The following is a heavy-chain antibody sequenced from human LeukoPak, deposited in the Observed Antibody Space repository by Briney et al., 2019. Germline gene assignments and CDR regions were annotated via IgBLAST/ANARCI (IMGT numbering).Heavy chain of an antibody. V-gene: IGHV4-30-2*01. CDR2: IYHSGST. CDR1: GGSISSGGYY. Sequence: SQTLSLTCTVSGGSISSGGYYWSWVRQPPGKGLEWIGYIYHSGSTYYNPSLKSRVTISLDRSKNQFSLKLSSVTAADTAVYYCARGSSTWYVDGSMDVWGQGTTVTVSS. CDR3: ARGSSTWYVDGSMDV. D-gene: IGHD6-13*01. J-gene: IGHJ6*02.